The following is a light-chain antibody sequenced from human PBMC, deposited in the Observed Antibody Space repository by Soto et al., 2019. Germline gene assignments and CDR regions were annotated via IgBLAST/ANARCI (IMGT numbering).Light chain of an antibody. V-gene: IGKV3D-11*01. CDR3: QQRSNWPIT. Sequence: EIVLTQSPATLSSFPGDRVTLSCRASQYINTRLAWYQHRPGQAPRLLIYDASNRAKGIPARFSGSGPGTDFTLTISSLEPEDFAVYYCQQRSNWPITFGQGTRLEIK. CDR1: QYINTR. J-gene: IGKJ5*01. CDR2: DAS.